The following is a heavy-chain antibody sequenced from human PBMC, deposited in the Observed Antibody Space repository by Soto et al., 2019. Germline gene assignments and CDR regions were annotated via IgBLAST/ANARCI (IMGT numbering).Heavy chain of an antibody. Sequence: EVQLVESGGGLVQPGGSLRLDCAASGLTFSASYMSWVRQAPGKGLEWVAIINGDGSKQTYVDSVKGRFTISRDNAKNSLFLQMSSLRVEDTAVYYCARDPAHGAMDYWGQGTLVTVSS. D-gene: IGHD4-17*01. V-gene: IGHV3-7*01. CDR1: GLTFSASY. CDR2: INGDGSKQ. J-gene: IGHJ4*02. CDR3: ARDPAHGAMDY.